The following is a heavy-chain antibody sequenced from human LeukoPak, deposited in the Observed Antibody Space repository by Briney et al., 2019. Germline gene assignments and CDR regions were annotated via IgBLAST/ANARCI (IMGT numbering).Heavy chain of an antibody. V-gene: IGHV3-9*01. CDR1: GFTFDDYA. D-gene: IGHD3-22*01. CDR2: ISWNSGSI. Sequence: QPGGSLRLSCAASGFTFDDYAMHWVRHAPGKGLEWVSGISWNSGSIGYADSVKGRFTISRDNAKNSLYLQMNSLRAEDTALYYCAKGGRTYYYDSSGYYLFDYWGQGTLVTVSS. CDR3: AKGGRTYYYDSSGYYLFDY. J-gene: IGHJ4*02.